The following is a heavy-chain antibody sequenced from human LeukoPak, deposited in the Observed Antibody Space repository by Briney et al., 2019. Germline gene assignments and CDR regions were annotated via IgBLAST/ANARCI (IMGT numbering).Heavy chain of an antibody. CDR2: IYPGDSDT. V-gene: IGHV5-51*01. CDR1: GYSFTSYW. D-gene: IGHD3-3*01. CDR3: ASRQEWSSAFDI. Sequence: GESLKISCKGSGYSFTSYWIVWVRQMPGKGLEWMEIIYPGDSDTRYSPSFQGQVTISADKSISTAYLQWSSLKASDTAMYYCASRQEWSSAFDIWGQGTMFTVSS. J-gene: IGHJ3*02.